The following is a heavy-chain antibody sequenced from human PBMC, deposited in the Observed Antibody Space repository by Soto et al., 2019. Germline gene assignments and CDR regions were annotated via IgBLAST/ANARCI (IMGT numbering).Heavy chain of an antibody. V-gene: IGHV4-39*01. CDR3: ERNALYLHLDY. D-gene: IGHD2-2*02. J-gene: IGHJ4*02. CDR2: IIYTGST. Sequence: PSETLSLTCTVSGDSISTTTYYWAWIRQPPGKGLEWIGSIIYTGSTYYNPSLQSRVTISVDTSRNQFSLRLSSVTASDTALYFCERNALYLHLDYWGQXALVTVSS. CDR1: GDSISTTTYY.